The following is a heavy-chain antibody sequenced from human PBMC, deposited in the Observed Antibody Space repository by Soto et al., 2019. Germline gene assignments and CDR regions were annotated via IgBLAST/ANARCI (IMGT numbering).Heavy chain of an antibody. CDR3: ARLVYDTRLNYMYFDF. D-gene: IGHD2-8*01. V-gene: IGHV4-34*01. CDR2: INHSGST. J-gene: IGHJ4*02. Sequence: SETLSLTCAVYCGSFSGYYWSWIRQPPGKGLEWIGEINHSGSTNYNPSLKSRVTISVDTSKNQFSLKLTSVTAADTAIYFCARLVYDTRLNYMYFDFWGQGALVTVSS. CDR1: CGSFSGYY.